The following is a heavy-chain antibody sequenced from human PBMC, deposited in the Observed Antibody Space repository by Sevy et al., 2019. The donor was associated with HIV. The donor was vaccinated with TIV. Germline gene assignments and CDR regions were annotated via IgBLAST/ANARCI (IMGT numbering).Heavy chain of an antibody. CDR2: IYYSGST. CDR1: GGSISSYY. Sequence: SETLSLTCTVSGGSISSYYWSWIRQPPGKGLEWIGYIYYSGSTNYNPSLKSRVTISVDTSKNQFSLKLGFVTAADTAVYYCARGHYDFWSGPFYYYGMDVWGQGTTVTVSS. CDR3: ARGHYDFWSGPFYYYGMDV. D-gene: IGHD3-3*01. V-gene: IGHV4-59*01. J-gene: IGHJ6*02.